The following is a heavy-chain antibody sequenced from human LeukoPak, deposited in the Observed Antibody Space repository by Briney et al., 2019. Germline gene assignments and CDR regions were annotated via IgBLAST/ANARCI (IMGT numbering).Heavy chain of an antibody. D-gene: IGHD6-13*01. CDR1: GGTFSSYP. J-gene: IGHJ4*02. CDR3: ARVPTESGSSWLSPFDY. CDR2: ITPIFGEA. V-gene: IGHV1-69*13. Sequence: ASVKVSCKVSGGTFSSYPISWVRQAPGQGLEWMGEITPIFGEAQNAEKFQGRVTITADEPTSTVYMELTSLRSDDTAVYYCARVPTESGSSWLSPFDYWGQGTLVTVSS.